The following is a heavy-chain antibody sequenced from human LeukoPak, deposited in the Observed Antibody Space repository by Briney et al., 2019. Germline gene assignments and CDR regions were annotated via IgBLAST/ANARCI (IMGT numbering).Heavy chain of an antibody. V-gene: IGHV7-4-1*02. J-gene: IGHJ4*02. CDR2: INTNTGNP. D-gene: IGHD2-2*01. CDR3: TRQGPGYCGSTSCYGVDY. CDR1: GYTFTSCA. Sequence: ASVKVSCKASGYTFTSCAMNWVRQAPGQGLEWMGWINTNTGNPTYAQGFTGRFVFSLDTPVSTAYLQISSLKAEDTAVYYCTRQGPGYCGSTSCYGVDYWGQGTLVTVSS.